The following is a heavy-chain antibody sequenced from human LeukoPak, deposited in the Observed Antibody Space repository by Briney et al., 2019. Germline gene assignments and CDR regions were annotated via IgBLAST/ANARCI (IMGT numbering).Heavy chain of an antibody. Sequence: PGGSLRLSCVASGFTFSKNWMHWVRQAPGKGLVWVSRIQGDGSNTNYADSVKGRFTISRDNVDNTLYLQMNSLRVDDTAIYYCAKNSGWYRYDSWGQGTLVTVSS. V-gene: IGHV3-74*01. CDR3: AKNSGWYRYDS. D-gene: IGHD6-13*01. J-gene: IGHJ4*02. CDR2: IQGDGSNT. CDR1: GFTFSKNW.